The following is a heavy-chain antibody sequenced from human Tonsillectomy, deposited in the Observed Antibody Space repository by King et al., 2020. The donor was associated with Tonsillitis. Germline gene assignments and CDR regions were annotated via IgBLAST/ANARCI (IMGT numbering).Heavy chain of an antibody. CDR3: AKDLGNNGYYYFFDY. CDR1: GFTFSSYA. J-gene: IGHJ4*02. V-gene: IGHV3-23*04. D-gene: IGHD3-22*01. Sequence: VQLVESGGGLVQPGGSLRLSCAASGFTFSSYALSWVRQAPQKGLEWVSAIGGSGGGTYYADSVKGRFTISRDNSKNTLYLQMNSLRAEDTAVYYCAKDLGNNGYYYFFDYWGQGTLVTVSS. CDR2: IGGSGGGT.